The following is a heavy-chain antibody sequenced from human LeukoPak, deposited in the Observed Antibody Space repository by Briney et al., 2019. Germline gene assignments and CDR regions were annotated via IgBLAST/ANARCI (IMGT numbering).Heavy chain of an antibody. CDR3: AGQGPGAQVAVPYWYFAL. CDR1: GYSFTSYW. D-gene: IGHD6-19*01. CDR2: IYPVDSDT. Sequence: GESLKIACKGSGYSFTSYWIGWVRQMPGKGLEWMGIIYPVDSDTRYSPSFQCRVTISADKSIPTAYLQWSSLKASDTAKYYCAGQGPGAQVAVPYWYFALWGRGRLVTVYS. V-gene: IGHV5-51*01. J-gene: IGHJ2*01.